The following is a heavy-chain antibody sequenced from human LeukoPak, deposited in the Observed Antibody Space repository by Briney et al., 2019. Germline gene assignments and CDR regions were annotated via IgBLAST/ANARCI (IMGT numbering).Heavy chain of an antibody. CDR1: GFRFSGYN. CDR3: AREGDGSNSGFAY. CDR2: ISSTTVI. J-gene: IGHJ4*02. D-gene: IGHD4-11*01. Sequence: GGSLRLSCAVSGFRFSGYNMNWVRQAPGKGLEWIAYISSTTVIYYADSVEGRFTVSRDNAHDSLYLQMSSLTLDDTAVYFCAREGDGSNSGFAYWGQGTLVTVS. V-gene: IGHV3-69-1*01.